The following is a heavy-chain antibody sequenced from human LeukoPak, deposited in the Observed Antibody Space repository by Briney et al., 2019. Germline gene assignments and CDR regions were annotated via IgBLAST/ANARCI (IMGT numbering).Heavy chain of an antibody. Sequence: GGSLRLSCAASGFTFSTYGMHWVRQAPGKGLEWVAVIWYDGSNKYYADSVKGRFTISRDNSKNTLYLQMNSLRAEDTAVYYCAKAVKEQLEPDAFDIWGQGTMVTVSS. CDR1: GFTFSTYG. J-gene: IGHJ3*02. CDR2: IWYDGSNK. V-gene: IGHV3-33*06. CDR3: AKAVKEQLEPDAFDI. D-gene: IGHD6-6*01.